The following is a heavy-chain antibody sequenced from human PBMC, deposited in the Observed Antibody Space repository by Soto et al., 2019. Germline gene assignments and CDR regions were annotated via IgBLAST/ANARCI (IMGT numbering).Heavy chain of an antibody. J-gene: IGHJ5*02. Sequence: PSETLSLTCTVSGGSISSYYWSWIRQPAGKGLEWIGRIYTSGSTNYNPSLKSRVTMSVDTSKNQFSLKLSSVTAADTAVYYCARDPDSKGIAAADNPWFDPWGQGTLVTVSS. CDR2: IYTSGST. CDR3: ARDPDSKGIAAADNPWFDP. V-gene: IGHV4-4*07. D-gene: IGHD6-13*01. CDR1: GGSISSYY.